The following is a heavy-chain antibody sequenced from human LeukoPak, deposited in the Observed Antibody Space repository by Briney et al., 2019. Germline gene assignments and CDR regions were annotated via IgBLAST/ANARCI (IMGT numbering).Heavy chain of an antibody. V-gene: IGHV4-30-4*01. D-gene: IGHD3-22*01. J-gene: IGHJ4*02. CDR3: AGLVGRYSSGLYYYYFDY. CDR1: GGSIGSGDYY. Sequence: SETLSLTCTVSGGSIGSGDYYWSWIRQPPGKGLEWIGYIYYTGSAYYNPSLKSRVTISVDTSKDQFFLNLSSVTAADTAVYYCAGLVGRYSSGLYYYYFDYWGQGTLVTVSS. CDR2: IYYTGSA.